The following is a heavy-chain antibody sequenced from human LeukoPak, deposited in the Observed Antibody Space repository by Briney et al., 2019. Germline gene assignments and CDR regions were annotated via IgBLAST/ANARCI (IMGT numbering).Heavy chain of an antibody. CDR3: ARRGWFGELFPANY. CDR1: GFTFSTYA. Sequence: GGSLRLSCAASGFTFSTYAMTWVRQAPGKGLEWVSLISGTGGSTYYADSVKGRFTISRDNSKNTLYLQMNSLRAEDTAVYYCARRGWFGELFPANYWGQGTLVTVSS. D-gene: IGHD3-10*01. V-gene: IGHV3-23*01. J-gene: IGHJ4*02. CDR2: ISGTGGST.